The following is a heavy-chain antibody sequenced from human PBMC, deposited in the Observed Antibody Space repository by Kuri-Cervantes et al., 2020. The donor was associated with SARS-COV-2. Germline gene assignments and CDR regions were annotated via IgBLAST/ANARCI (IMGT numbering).Heavy chain of an antibody. D-gene: IGHD2-15*01. V-gene: IGHV1-46*01. CDR2: INPSGGST. CDR1: GYTFTSYY. Sequence: ASVKVSCKASGYTFTSYYMHWVRQAPGQGLEWMGIINPSGGSTSYAQKLQGRVTMTRDTSTSTVYMELSSLRSEDTAVYYCARGTPTALLGLSDLCFDYWGQGTLVTVSS. CDR3: ARGTPTALLGLSDLCFDY. J-gene: IGHJ4*02.